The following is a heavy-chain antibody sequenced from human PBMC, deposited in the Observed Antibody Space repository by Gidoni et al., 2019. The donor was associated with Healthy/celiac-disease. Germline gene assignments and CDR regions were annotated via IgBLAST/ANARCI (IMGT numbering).Heavy chain of an antibody. Sequence: QVQLQESGPGLVKPSETLSLTCTVSGGSISSYYWSWIRQPPGKGLEWIGYIYYSGSTNYNPSLKSRVTISVDTSKNQFSLKLSSVTASDTALYYCSRDVDCDSFDYWCQGTLVTVSS. V-gene: IGHV4-59*01. CDR2: IYYSGST. CDR1: GGSISSYY. D-gene: IGHD2-21*01. J-gene: IGHJ4*02. CDR3: SRDVDCDSFDY.